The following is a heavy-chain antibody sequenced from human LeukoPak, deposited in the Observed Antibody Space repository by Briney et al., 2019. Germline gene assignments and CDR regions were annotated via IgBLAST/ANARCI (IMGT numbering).Heavy chain of an antibody. CDR3: ARGSPPGTYCSGGSCYPLYYYYMDV. Sequence: PGGSLRLSCAASGFTFNTYAMSWVRQAPGKGLEWVSAISDSGGSAYYADSVKGRFTISRDNSKNTLYLQMNSLRAEDTAVYYCARGSPPGTYCSGGSCYPLYYYYMDVWGKGTTVTVSS. CDR1: GFTFNTYA. D-gene: IGHD2-15*01. V-gene: IGHV3-23*01. CDR2: ISDSGGSA. J-gene: IGHJ6*03.